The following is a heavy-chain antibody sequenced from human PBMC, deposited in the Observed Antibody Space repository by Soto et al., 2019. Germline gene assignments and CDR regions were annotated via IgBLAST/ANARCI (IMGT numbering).Heavy chain of an antibody. CDR2: IYYSGST. D-gene: IGHD3-22*01. J-gene: IGHJ6*02. CDR1: GGSISSSTYY. CDR3: NASYYYDTSDDYYYGMDV. V-gene: IGHV4-39*01. Sequence: SETLSLTCTVSGGSISSSTYYGGWIRQPPGKGLEWIGSIYYSGSTYYNPSLKSRVTISVDTSKNRFSLNLSSVTAADTALYYCNASYYYDTSDDYYYGMDVWGQGTTVTVPS.